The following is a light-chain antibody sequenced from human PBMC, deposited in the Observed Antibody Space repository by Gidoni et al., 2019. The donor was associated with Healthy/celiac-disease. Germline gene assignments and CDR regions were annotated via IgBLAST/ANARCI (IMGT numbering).Light chain of an antibody. CDR2: KAS. CDR3: QQYNSYPWT. V-gene: IGKV1-5*03. CDR1: QSISSW. J-gene: IGKJ1*01. Sequence: DIQMTQSPSNLSASVGDRVTITFRASQSISSWLAWYQQKPGKAPKLLIYKASSLESGVPSRFSGSGSGTEFTLTLSSLQPDDFATYYCQQYNSYPWTFGQGTKVEIK.